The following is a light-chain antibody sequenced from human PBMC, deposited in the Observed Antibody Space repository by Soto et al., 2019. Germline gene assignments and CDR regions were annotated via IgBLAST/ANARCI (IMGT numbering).Light chain of an antibody. CDR1: NSDVGSFNF. CDR2: EVT. J-gene: IGLJ1*01. CDR3: CSDAGRSTYV. V-gene: IGLV2-23*02. Sequence: QSVLTQPASVSGSPGQSITISFTRTNSDVGSFNFVSWYQQHPGKAPKVMIYEVTKRPSGVSDRFSGSKSGDTASLTISGLQAEDEADYYCCSDAGRSTYVFGPGTKVTVL.